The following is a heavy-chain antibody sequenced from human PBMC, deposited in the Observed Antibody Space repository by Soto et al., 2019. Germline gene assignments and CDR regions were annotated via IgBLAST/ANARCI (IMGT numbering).Heavy chain of an antibody. CDR1: GGTFSIYA. Sequence: QVQLVQSGAEVKKPESSVKVSCKASGGTFSIYAISWVRQAPGQGLEWMGGIIPIFGTADYAQKFQGRVTITADASTSTASMELSSLRSEDTAVYYCARHLEPPCYGMDVWGQGTTVTVSS. CDR3: ARHLEPPCYGMDV. V-gene: IGHV1-69*12. CDR2: IIPIFGTA. D-gene: IGHD1-1*01. J-gene: IGHJ6*02.